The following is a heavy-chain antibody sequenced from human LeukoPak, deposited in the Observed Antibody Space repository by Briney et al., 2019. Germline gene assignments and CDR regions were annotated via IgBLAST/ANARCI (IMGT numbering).Heavy chain of an antibody. CDR2: IYYSGST. J-gene: IGHJ4*02. CDR1: GGSISSYY. V-gene: IGHV4-59*08. D-gene: IGHD7-27*01. CDR3: ARRGSNWGYYFDY. Sequence: SETLSLTCTVSGGSISSYYWSWIRQPPGKGLEWIGYIYYSGSTNYNPSLKSRVTIPVDTSKNQFSLKLSSVTAADTAVYYCARRGSNWGYYFDYWGQGTLVTVSS.